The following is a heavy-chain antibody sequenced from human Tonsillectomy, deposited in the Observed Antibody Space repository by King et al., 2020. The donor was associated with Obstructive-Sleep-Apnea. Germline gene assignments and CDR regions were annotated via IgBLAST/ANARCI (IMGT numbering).Heavy chain of an antibody. D-gene: IGHD3-10*01. Sequence: VQLQESGPGLVKPSETLSLTCTVSVGSISSYYWSWIRQPPGKGLEWVGYIYYSGRTNYNPPHKSRVTTSVDTSTNPVSLKLSSVTAADTAVYYCAGGSSGSYPLDYWGQGTLVTVSS. J-gene: IGHJ4*02. CDR1: VGSISSYY. CDR2: IYYSGRT. V-gene: IGHV4-59*01. CDR3: AGGSSGSYPLDY.